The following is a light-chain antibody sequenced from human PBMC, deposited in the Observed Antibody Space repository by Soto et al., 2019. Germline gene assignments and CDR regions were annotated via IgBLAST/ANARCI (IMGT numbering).Light chain of an antibody. J-gene: IGLJ2*01. Sequence: QSVLTQPPSASGTPGQRVTMSCSGSRPNIGSNTVNWYQQLPGTAPKVLIYSNDQRPSGVPDRFSGSKSGTSASLAISGLQSEDEADYFCAAWDDSLKVVVFGGVTKLTVL. CDR2: SND. CDR1: RPNIGSNT. V-gene: IGLV1-44*01. CDR3: AAWDDSLKVVV.